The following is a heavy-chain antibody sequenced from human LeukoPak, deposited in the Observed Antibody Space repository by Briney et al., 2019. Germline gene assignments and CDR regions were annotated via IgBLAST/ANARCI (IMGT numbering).Heavy chain of an antibody. J-gene: IGHJ4*02. CDR1: GFTFSSYD. CDR2: ISGNGGST. Sequence: GGSLRLSCAASGFTFSSYDMTWVRQAPGKGLEWVSAISGNGGSTYYADSVRGRFTISRDNSKNTLYLQMNSLRAEDTAVYYCAKATGAFSYDTPDYWGQGTLVTVSS. CDR3: AKATGAFSYDTPDY. V-gene: IGHV3-23*01. D-gene: IGHD3-16*01.